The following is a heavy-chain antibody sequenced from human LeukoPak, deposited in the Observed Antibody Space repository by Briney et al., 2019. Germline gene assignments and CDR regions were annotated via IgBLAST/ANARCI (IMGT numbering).Heavy chain of an antibody. D-gene: IGHD6-19*01. Sequence: TSETLSLTCAVSGDSSSSSIYYWGWIRQPPGKGLEWIGSIDYSGSTYYNPSLKSRATISIDTSKNQFSLKLSSVTAADTAVYYCAREYTLYRSGWFLDYWGQGTVVTVSS. CDR1: GDSSSSSIYY. J-gene: IGHJ4*02. CDR2: IDYSGST. CDR3: AREYTLYRSGWFLDY. V-gene: IGHV4-39*07.